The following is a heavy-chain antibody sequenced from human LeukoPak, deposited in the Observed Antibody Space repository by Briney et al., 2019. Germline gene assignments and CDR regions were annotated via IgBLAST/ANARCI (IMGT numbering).Heavy chain of an antibody. J-gene: IGHJ6*02. Sequence: GGSLRLSRAASGFTFSESWMTWVRQVPGQGLEWVAHINHEGGGIQYVDSVKGRFTISRDNAKGSVYLHMNSLRAEDTAIYHCATYINWVAGDVWGQGTTVIVS. CDR2: INHEGGGI. CDR1: GFTFSESW. V-gene: IGHV3-7*01. CDR3: ATYINWVAGDV. D-gene: IGHD1-1*01.